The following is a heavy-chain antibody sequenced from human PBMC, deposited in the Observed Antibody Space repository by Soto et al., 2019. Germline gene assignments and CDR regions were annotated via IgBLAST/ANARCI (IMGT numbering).Heavy chain of an antibody. D-gene: IGHD2-15*01. V-gene: IGHV3-23*01. J-gene: IGHJ4*02. CDR3: AKGGFDIVVVVAATLLPYFDY. Sequence: EVQLLESGGGLVQPGGSPRLSCAASGFTFSSYAMSWVRQAPGKGLEWVSAISGSGGSTYYADSVKGRFTISRDNSKNTLYLQMNSLRAEDTAVYYCAKGGFDIVVVVAATLLPYFDYWGQGTLVTVSS. CDR1: GFTFSSYA. CDR2: ISGSGGST.